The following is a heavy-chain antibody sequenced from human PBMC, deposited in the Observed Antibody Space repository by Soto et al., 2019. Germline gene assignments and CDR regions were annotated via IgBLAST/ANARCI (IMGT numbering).Heavy chain of an antibody. Sequence: QLQLQESGSGLVKPSQTLSLTCAVSGGSITSGGFSWSWIRQPPGKGLEWIGYIFQSWSPSYTPSVKTRVTVSVERSKNQFFLRLSSVTAADTAVYFCARDRNGRGGIDYWGQGTLVTVSS. D-gene: IGHD1-1*01. CDR1: GGSITSGGFS. V-gene: IGHV4-30-2*01. CDR2: IFQSWSP. J-gene: IGHJ4*02. CDR3: ARDRNGRGGIDY.